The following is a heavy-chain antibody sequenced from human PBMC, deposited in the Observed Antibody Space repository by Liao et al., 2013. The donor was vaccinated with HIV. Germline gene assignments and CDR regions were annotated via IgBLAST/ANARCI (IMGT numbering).Heavy chain of an antibody. CDR1: GGSINSGGYY. CDR2: IYTSGST. CDR3: ARGTRVQILDVFDI. Sequence: QVQLQESGPGLVKPSQTLSLTCTVSGGSINSGGYYWSWIRQPAGKGLEWIGRIYTSGSTNYNPSLNSRVTISIDTSKKHFSLRLSSVTAADTAVYYCARGTRVQILDVFDIWGQGTLVTVSS. D-gene: IGHD1-1*01. J-gene: IGHJ4*02. V-gene: IGHV4-61*02.